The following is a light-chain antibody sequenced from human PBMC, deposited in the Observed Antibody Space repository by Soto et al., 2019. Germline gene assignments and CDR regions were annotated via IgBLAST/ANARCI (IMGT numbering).Light chain of an antibody. J-gene: IGKJ2*01. CDR2: LSS. CDR3: MQALQTPYT. CDR1: QSLLHSNGYNY. Sequence: DLVMTQSPLSLPVTPGEPASISCRSSQSLLHSNGYNYLDWYLQKPGQSPQLLIYLSSIRASGVPDRFSGSGSGTDFTLKISRVEAEDVGVYYWMQALQTPYTFGEGTKLEIK. V-gene: IGKV2-28*01.